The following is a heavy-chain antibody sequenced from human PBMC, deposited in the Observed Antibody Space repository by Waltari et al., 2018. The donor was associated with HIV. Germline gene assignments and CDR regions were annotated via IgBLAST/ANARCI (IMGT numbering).Heavy chain of an antibody. CDR1: GSTFTGYY. V-gene: IGHV1-2*02. CDR2: INPNSGGT. D-gene: IGHD6-13*01. Sequence: QVQLVQSGAEVQKPGASVRDSCTASGSTFTGYYMHWARLALAQGLEWMGCINPNSGGTNYARKFQGRVTMTRDTSISTAYMELSSLRSDDTAVYFCARGPTLAGGDSGTWPGDYWGQGTLVTVSS. CDR3: ARGPTLAGGDSGTWPGDY. J-gene: IGHJ4*02.